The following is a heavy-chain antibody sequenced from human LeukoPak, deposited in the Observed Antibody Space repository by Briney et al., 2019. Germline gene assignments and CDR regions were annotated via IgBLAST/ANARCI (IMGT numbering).Heavy chain of an antibody. D-gene: IGHD2/OR15-2a*01. J-gene: IGHJ4*02. CDR2: IYYTGTT. Sequence: SETLSLTCTVSGGSISSSSYYWGWIRQPPGKGLEWIGSIYYTGTTYYNPSLKSRVTISVDTSKNQFSLKLSSVTAADTAVYYCARHRNMSPARGLDYWGQGTLVTVSS. CDR1: GGSISSSSYY. V-gene: IGHV4-39*01. CDR3: ARHRNMSPARGLDY.